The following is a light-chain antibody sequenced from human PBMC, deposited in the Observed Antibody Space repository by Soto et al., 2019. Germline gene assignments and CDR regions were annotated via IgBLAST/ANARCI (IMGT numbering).Light chain of an antibody. CDR2: GAS. CDR1: QSLSSGH. V-gene: IGKV3-20*01. CDR3: QQYGHSLWT. J-gene: IGKJ1*01. Sequence: VLTQSPATLSVSPGERAAVSCRASQSLSSGHLAWYQQKPGQAPRLLIYGASSRATGIPDRFSGSGSGTDFTLTISRLEPEDDAVYYCQQYGHSLWTLGQGTKVDIK.